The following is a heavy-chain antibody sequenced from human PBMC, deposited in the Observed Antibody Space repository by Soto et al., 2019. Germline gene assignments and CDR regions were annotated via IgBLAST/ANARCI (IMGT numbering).Heavy chain of an antibody. CDR2: ISAYNGNT. CDR3: ARARAYYYDSRGYYRTYFDY. D-gene: IGHD3-22*01. CDR1: GYTFTSYG. J-gene: IGHJ4*02. Sequence: QVQLVQSGAEVKKPGASVKVSCKASGYTFTSYGISWVRQAPGQGLEWMGWISAYNGNTNYAQKLQGRVTMTTDTATSKAYMGLRSLRSDDTAVYYCARARAYYYDSRGYYRTYFDYWGQGTLVTVSS. V-gene: IGHV1-18*01.